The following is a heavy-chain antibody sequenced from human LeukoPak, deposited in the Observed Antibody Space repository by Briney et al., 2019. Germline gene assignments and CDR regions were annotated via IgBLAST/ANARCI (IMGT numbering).Heavy chain of an antibody. CDR1: GFTFSSYS. CDR3: ARRATDSRGSDY. Sequence: GGSLRLSCAASGFTFSSYSMNWVRQAPGKGLEWVSSISSSSSYIYYADSVKGRFTISRDNSKNTLYLQMTSLRVEDTAVYYCARRATDSRGSDYWGQGTLVTVSS. CDR2: ISSSSSYI. V-gene: IGHV3-21*04. D-gene: IGHD3-16*01. J-gene: IGHJ4*02.